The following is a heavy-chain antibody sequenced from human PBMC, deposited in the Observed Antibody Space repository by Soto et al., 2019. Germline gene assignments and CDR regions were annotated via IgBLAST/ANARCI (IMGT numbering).Heavy chain of an antibody. Sequence: GGSLRLSCAASGFTFSSYAMSWVRQAPGKGLEWVSAISGSGGSTYYADSVKGRFTISRDNSKNTLYLQMNSLRAEDTAVYYCAKGVLPQLYYGMDVWGQGTTVTVSS. V-gene: IGHV3-23*01. CDR2: ISGSGGST. CDR1: GFTFSSYA. J-gene: IGHJ6*02. CDR3: AKGVLPQLYYGMDV. D-gene: IGHD1-1*01.